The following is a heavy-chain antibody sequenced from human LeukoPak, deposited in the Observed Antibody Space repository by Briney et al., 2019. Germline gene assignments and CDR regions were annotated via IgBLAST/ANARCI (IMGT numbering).Heavy chain of an antibody. Sequence: GGSLRLSCAASGFTFSNAWMSWVRQAPGKGLEWVGRIKSKTDGGTTDYAAPVKGRFTISRDDSKNTLYLQMNSLKTEDTAVYYCTTAVGGYETDGLLWGQGTLVTVSS. D-gene: IGHD5-12*01. CDR2: IKSKTDGGTT. V-gene: IGHV3-15*01. J-gene: IGHJ4*02. CDR1: GFTFSNAW. CDR3: TTAVGGYETDGLL.